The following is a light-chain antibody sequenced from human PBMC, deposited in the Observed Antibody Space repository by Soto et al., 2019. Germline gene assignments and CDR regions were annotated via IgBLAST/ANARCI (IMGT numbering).Light chain of an antibody. CDR1: GREVGGYDY. Sequence: QSALTQPASVSGSPGQSITISCTGTGREVGGYDYVSWYQHHPGKAHKDMVYEVTNRPSGGSSRVSGSTSGYTASLTLSGLLAEDEDDYYCSSCTSSSTCVFGAGTKGT. V-gene: IGLV2-14*01. J-gene: IGLJ1*01. CDR3: SSCTSSSTCV. CDR2: EVT.